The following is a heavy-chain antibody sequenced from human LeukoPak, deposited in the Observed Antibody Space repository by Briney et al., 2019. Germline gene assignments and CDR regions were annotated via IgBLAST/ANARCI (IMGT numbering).Heavy chain of an antibody. Sequence: PSETLSLTCTVSGGSISSYYWSWVRQPPGKGLEWIGYVSYSGSTDYNPSLKSRVTISVDASKNQFSLKLRSVTAADTAVYYCAVLLAGVSDGFDNAFDIWGQGTMVTVSS. CDR3: AVLLAGVSDGFDNAFDI. D-gene: IGHD5-24*01. V-gene: IGHV4-59*12. CDR2: VSYSGST. CDR1: GGSISSYY. J-gene: IGHJ3*02.